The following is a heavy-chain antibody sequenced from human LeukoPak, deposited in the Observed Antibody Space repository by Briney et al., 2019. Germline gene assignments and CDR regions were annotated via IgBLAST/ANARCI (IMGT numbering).Heavy chain of an antibody. CDR2: IYSGGST. V-gene: IGHV3-53*01. D-gene: IGHD6-19*01. Sequence: PGGSLRLSCAASGFTVSSNYMSWVRQAPGKGLEWVSAIYSGGSTYYADSVKGRFTISRDNSKNTLYLQMNSLRAEDTAVYYCARDLLSSGWFVGFDYWGQGTLVTVSS. CDR1: GFTVSSNY. CDR3: ARDLLSSGWFVGFDY. J-gene: IGHJ4*02.